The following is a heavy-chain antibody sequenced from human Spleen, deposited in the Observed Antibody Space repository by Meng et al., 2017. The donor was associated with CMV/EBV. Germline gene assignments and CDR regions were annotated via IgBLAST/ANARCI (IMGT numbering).Heavy chain of an antibody. CDR3: TKDGGVASYYYSSEHYYFDH. Sequence: GESLKISCAGSGFTFSNYAMTWVRQAPGKGLEWVSGSSGSGGSTYFADSVKGRFTISRDNSKNTPYLKMNSLRDEDTAIYYCTKDGGVASYYYSSEHYYFDHWGHGTLVTVSS. V-gene: IGHV3-23*01. J-gene: IGHJ4*01. CDR1: GFTFSNYA. D-gene: IGHD3-10*01. CDR2: SSGSGGST.